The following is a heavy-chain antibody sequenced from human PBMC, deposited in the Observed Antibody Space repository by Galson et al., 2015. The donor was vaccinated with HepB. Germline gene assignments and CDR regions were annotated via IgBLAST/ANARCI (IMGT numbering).Heavy chain of an antibody. J-gene: IGHJ5*02. V-gene: IGHV1-69*13. CDR1: GGTFSSYA. D-gene: IGHD1-26*01. Sequence: SVKVSCKASGGTFSSYAFNWVRQAPGQGLEWMGGIIPVYAAPNYAQNFQGRVTITADESTSTTFMQLTSLTSEDTAVYYCARGEAEVGATAGENWFDPWGQGTLVTVSS. CDR2: IIPVYAAP. CDR3: ARGEAEVGATAGENWFDP.